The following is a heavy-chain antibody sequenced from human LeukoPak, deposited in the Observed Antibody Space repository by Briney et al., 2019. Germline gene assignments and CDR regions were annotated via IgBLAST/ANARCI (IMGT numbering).Heavy chain of an antibody. CDR2: INPSGGST. V-gene: IGHV1-46*01. J-gene: IGHJ4*02. CDR1: GGTFSSYA. Sequence: ASVKVSCKASGGTFSSYAISWVRQAPGQGLEWMGIINPSGGSTSYAQKFQGRVTMTRDMSTSTVYMELSSLRSEDTAVYYCARGDMGFDYWGQGTLVTVSS. CDR3: ARGDMGFDY. D-gene: IGHD2-15*01.